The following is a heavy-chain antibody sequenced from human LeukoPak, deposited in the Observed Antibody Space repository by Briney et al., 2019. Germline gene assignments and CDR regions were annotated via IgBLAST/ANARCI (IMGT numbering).Heavy chain of an antibody. CDR3: AKGDSSGYYFGNDAFDI. CDR1: GFTFSSNA. J-gene: IGHJ3*02. V-gene: IGHV3-23*01. D-gene: IGHD3-22*01. CDR2: ISGSGGST. Sequence: GGSLRLSGAASGFTFSSNAMSWVRQAPGKGLEWVSAISGSGGSTYYADSVKGRFTISRDNSKNTLYLQMNSLRAEDTAVYYCAKGDSSGYYFGNDAFDIWGQGTMVTVSS.